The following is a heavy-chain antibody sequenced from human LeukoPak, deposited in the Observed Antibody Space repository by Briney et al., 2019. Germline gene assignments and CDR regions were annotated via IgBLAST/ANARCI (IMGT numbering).Heavy chain of an antibody. D-gene: IGHD3-10*01. Sequence: GGSLRLSCAASGFTFSSYAMSWVRQAPGKGLEWVSAISGSGGSTYYADSVKGRFTISRDNSKNTLYLRMNSLRAEDTAVYYCAKDLRTGRITMVRGVYFDYWGQGTLVTVSS. V-gene: IGHV3-23*01. CDR3: AKDLRTGRITMVRGVYFDY. CDR2: ISGSGGST. CDR1: GFTFSSYA. J-gene: IGHJ4*02.